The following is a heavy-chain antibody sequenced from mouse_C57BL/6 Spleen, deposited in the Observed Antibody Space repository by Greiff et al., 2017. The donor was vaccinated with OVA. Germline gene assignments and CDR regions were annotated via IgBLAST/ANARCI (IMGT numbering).Heavy chain of an antibody. J-gene: IGHJ2*01. Sequence: VMLVESGPGLVQPSQSLSITCTVSGFSLTSYGVHWVRQSPGKGLEWLGVIWSGGSTDYNAAFISRLSISKDNSKSKVFFKKNSLQANSTAINYCARTHYYRNSCDYWGQGTTLTVSS. V-gene: IGHV2-2*02. CDR1: GFSLTSYG. D-gene: IGHD2-14*01. CDR3: ARTHYYRNSCDY. CDR2: IWSGGST.